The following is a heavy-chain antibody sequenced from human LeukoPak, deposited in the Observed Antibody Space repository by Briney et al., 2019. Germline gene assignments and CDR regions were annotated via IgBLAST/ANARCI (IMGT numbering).Heavy chain of an antibody. Sequence: SETLSLTCTVSGGSISSYYWSWIRQPPGKGLEWIGYIYYSGSTNYNPSLKSRATISVDTSKNQFSLKLSSVTAADTAVYYCARSLSCSGGSCYSDYWGQGTLVTVSS. V-gene: IGHV4-59*01. CDR2: IYYSGST. CDR3: ARSLSCSGGSCYSDY. D-gene: IGHD2-15*01. J-gene: IGHJ4*02. CDR1: GGSISSYY.